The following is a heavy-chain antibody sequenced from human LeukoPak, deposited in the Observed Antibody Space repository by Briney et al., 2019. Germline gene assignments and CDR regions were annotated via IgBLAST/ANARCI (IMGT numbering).Heavy chain of an antibody. V-gene: IGHV4-4*07. J-gene: IGHJ5*02. CDR1: GGSISSYY. CDR3: AAGRDSSGPSRFDP. CDR2: IYTSGST. D-gene: IGHD6-19*01. Sequence: SETLSLTCTVSGGSISSYYWGGIRPPAGGGLEWIGRIYTSGSTNYNPSPKSRATMPVDTSQNQCSLKLSSVTAAATAVDYWAAGRDSSGPSRFDPWGQGTLVTVSS.